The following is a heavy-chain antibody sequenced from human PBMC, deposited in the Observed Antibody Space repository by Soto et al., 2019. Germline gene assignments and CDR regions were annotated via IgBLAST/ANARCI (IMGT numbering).Heavy chain of an antibody. CDR1: GGSISSGGYY. CDR2: IYYSGST. V-gene: IGHV4-31*11. CDR3: ARGYDSSGYYA. J-gene: IGHJ4*02. Sequence: PSETLSLTCAVSGGSISSGGYYWSWIRQHPGKGLEWIGYIYYSGSTYYNPSLKSRVTISVDTSKNQFSLKLSSVTAADTAVYYCARGYDSSGYYAWGQGTLVTVSS. D-gene: IGHD3-22*01.